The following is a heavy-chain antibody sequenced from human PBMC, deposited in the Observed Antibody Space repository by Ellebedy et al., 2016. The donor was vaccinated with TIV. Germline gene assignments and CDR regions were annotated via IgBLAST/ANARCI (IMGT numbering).Heavy chain of an antibody. Sequence: SGPTLVXPTQTLTLTCTLSGFSLTTVGEAVAWIRQPPGKALDWLALFFWDDDKRYNPSLRSSLTITKDASKSQVVLTMTNMDPVDSATYYCAHIPDTLPMPYTWGQGTLVTVSS. CDR2: FFWDDDK. D-gene: IGHD2-8*01. J-gene: IGHJ5*02. CDR3: AHIPDTLPMPYT. V-gene: IGHV2-5*02. CDR1: GFSLTTVGEA.